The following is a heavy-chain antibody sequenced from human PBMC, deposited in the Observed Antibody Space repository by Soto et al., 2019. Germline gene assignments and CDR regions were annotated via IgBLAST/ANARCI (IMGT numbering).Heavy chain of an antibody. CDR2: QTGST. CDR3: AIYKAGAGGNGF. J-gene: IGHJ4*02. CDR1: GASVTSDSYH. V-gene: IGHV4-61*01. Sequence: QVHLQESGPGLIKPSETLSLTCSVSGASVTSDSYHWTWIRQPPGKGLEWIGQTGSTNYNPSLKSRITISVDTSKNQFSLSWDSVTAADTAIYYCAIYKAGAGGNGFWGQGTLVIVSS. D-gene: IGHD6-19*01.